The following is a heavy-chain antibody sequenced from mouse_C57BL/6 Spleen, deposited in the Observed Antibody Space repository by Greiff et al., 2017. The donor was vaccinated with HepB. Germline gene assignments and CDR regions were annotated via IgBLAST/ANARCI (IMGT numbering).Heavy chain of an antibody. CDR1: GFTFSSYA. Sequence: EVKLEESGGGLVKPGGSLKLSCAASGFTFSSYAMSWVRQTPEKRLEWVATISDGGSYTYYPDNVKGRFTIYRDNAKNNLYLQMSHLKSEDTAMYYCARRGKGAMDYWGQGTSVTVSS. D-gene: IGHD1-3*01. CDR2: ISDGGSYT. CDR3: ARRGKGAMDY. J-gene: IGHJ4*01. V-gene: IGHV5-4*03.